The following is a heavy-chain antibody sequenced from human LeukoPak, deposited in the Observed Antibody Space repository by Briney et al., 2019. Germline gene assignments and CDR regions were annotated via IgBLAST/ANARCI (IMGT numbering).Heavy chain of an antibody. CDR2: ISSSSNYI. Sequence: PGGSLRLACAASGFTSSIYSMSWVRQAPGQGLEWVSSISSSSNYIYYADSVKGRFTISRDDAENSLYLQMHSLRAEDTAVYYCARWPEVITFSRTDYWGQGTLVTVSS. V-gene: IGHV3-21*01. J-gene: IGHJ4*02. CDR1: GFTSSIYS. CDR3: ARWPEVITFSRTDY.